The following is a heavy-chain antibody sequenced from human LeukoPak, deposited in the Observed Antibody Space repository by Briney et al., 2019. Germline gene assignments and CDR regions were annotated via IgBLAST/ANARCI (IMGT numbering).Heavy chain of an antibody. CDR1: GYSIRSGYY. CDR2: IYHSGST. Sequence: PSETLSLTCAVSGYSIRSGYYWGWFRQPPGKGLEWIGCIYHSGSTYFNPSLKSRVTISVDTSKNQFSLKLSSVTAADTAMYYCARQGGSNSPYYYYYMDVWGKGTTVTVPS. CDR3: ARQGGSNSPYYYYYMDV. D-gene: IGHD6-13*01. V-gene: IGHV4-38-2*01. J-gene: IGHJ6*03.